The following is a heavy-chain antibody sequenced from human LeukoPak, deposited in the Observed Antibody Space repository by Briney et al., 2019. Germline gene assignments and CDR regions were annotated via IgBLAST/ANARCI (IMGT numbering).Heavy chain of an antibody. J-gene: IGHJ4*02. V-gene: IGHV5-51*01. D-gene: IGHD6-19*01. CDR1: GYSXXSYW. CDR3: ARQWLGSDFDY. CDR2: IYTGDSDT. Sequence: LQISXXXXGYSXXSYWIGRVRRLPGKGLEGRGIIYTGDSDTRYSPSFQGHVTISADKSISTAYLQWSSLKASDTAMYYCARQWLGSDFDYWGQGTLVTVSS.